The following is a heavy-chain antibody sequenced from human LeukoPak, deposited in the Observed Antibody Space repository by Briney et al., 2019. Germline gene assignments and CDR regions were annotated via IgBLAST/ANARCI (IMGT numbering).Heavy chain of an antibody. J-gene: IGHJ4*02. Sequence: GGSLRLSCAASGFTFSSYAMHWVRQAPGRGLEWVSAISGSGGSTYYADSVKGRFTISRDNSKNTLYLQMNSLRAEDTAVYYCARDKIVGATNFDCWGQGTLVTVSS. CDR3: ARDKIVGATNFDC. V-gene: IGHV3-23*01. CDR1: GFTFSSYA. D-gene: IGHD1-26*01. CDR2: ISGSGGST.